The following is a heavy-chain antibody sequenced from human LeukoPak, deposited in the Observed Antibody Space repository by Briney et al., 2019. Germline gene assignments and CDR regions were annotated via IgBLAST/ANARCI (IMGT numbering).Heavy chain of an antibody. V-gene: IGHV1-18*01. Sequence: ASVKVSCKASGYTFTSYGISWVRQAPGQGLEWMGWISAYNGNTNSAQKLQGRVTMTTDTSTSTAYMELRSLRSDDTAVYYCARDWSLPWSSSRYYYYYMDVWGKGTTVTVSS. D-gene: IGHD6-6*01. CDR1: GYTFTSYG. CDR2: ISAYNGNT. CDR3: ARDWSLPWSSSRYYYYYMDV. J-gene: IGHJ6*03.